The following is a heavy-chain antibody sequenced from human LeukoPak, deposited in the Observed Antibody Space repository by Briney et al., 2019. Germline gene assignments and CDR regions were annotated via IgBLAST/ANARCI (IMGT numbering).Heavy chain of an antibody. CDR2: MNPNSGNT. Sequence: ASVKVSCKASGYTFTSYDINWVRQATGQGLEWMGWMNPNSGNTGYAQKFQSRVTMTRNTSISTAYMELSSLRSEDTAVYYCARVGYSSSWYYEYYYYYMDVWGKGTTVTVSS. CDR1: GYTFTSYD. J-gene: IGHJ6*03. V-gene: IGHV1-8*01. CDR3: ARVGYSSSWYYEYYYYYMDV. D-gene: IGHD6-13*01.